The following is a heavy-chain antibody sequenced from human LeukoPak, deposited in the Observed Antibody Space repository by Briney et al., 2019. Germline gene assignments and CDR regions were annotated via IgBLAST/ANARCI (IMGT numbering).Heavy chain of an antibody. V-gene: IGHV3-21*01. CDR2: ISNSSSYI. D-gene: IGHD2-8*02. J-gene: IGHJ4*02. CDR1: GFTFSNYN. CDR3: ARDSPYGTAGY. Sequence: GGSLRLSCAASGFTFSNYNMNWVRQAPGKGLEWVSSISNSSSYIYYADSVKGRFTISRDNTKNSLYLQMNSLTAEDTAVYYCARDSPYGTAGYWGQGTLVTVSS.